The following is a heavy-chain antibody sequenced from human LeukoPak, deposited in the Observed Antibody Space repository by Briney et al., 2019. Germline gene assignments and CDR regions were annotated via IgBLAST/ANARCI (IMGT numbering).Heavy chain of an antibody. J-gene: IGHJ4*02. CDR2: IIPIFGTA. CDR3: ASLSSDDFWSGYTQEDY. CDR1: GGTFSSYA. V-gene: IGHV1-69*05. D-gene: IGHD3-3*01. Sequence: SVKVSCKASGGTFSSYAISWVRQAPGQGLEWMGGIIPIFGTANYAQKFQGRVTITTDESTSTAYMELSSLRSDDTAVYYCASLSSDDFWSGYTQEDYWGQGTLVTVSS.